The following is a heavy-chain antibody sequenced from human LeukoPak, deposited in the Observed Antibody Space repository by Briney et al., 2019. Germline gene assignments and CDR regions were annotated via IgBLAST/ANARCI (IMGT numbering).Heavy chain of an antibody. D-gene: IGHD2-2*01. V-gene: IGHV5-51*01. CDR2: IYPGDSDT. J-gene: IGHJ4*02. Sequence: GESLKISGKGSGYRFTSYWIGWVRQMPGKGLEWMGIIYPGDSDTRYSPSFQGQVTISADKSISTAYLQWSSLKASDTAMYYCARRNLLDHSTSDYWGQGTLVTVSS. CDR1: GYRFTSYW. CDR3: ARRNLLDHSTSDY.